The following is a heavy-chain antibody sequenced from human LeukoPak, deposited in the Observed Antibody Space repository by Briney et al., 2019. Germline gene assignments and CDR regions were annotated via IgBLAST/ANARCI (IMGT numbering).Heavy chain of an antibody. D-gene: IGHD2-2*01. Sequence: GGSLRLSCAASGFTFSGYAMSWVRQAPGRGLEWVSVISGSGSSTYHADSVKGRFTISRDNSKNTLYLQMNSLRAEDTAVYYRARGDTPTYCSTATCYLLDYWGQGTLVTVSS. J-gene: IGHJ4*02. CDR3: ARGDTPTYCSTATCYLLDY. CDR2: ISGSGSST. CDR1: GFTFSGYA. V-gene: IGHV3-23*01.